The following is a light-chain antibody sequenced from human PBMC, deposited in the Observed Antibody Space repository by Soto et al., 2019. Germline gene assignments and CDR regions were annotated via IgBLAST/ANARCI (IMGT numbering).Light chain of an antibody. Sequence: DIHMTQSPSTLSSSLGDRVTITFRAGQSVSKWLAWYQVKPGKAPRLLIYKTSGLENGVPSRFSGSGSESEYTLTISNVQPEDFATYYCQQYSAYSPWTFGQGTKVDIK. CDR1: QSVSKW. J-gene: IGKJ1*01. CDR2: KTS. V-gene: IGKV1-5*03. CDR3: QQYSAYSPWT.